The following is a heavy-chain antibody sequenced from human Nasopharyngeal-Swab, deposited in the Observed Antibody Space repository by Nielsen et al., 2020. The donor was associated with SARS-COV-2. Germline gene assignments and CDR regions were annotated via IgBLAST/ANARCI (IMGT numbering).Heavy chain of an antibody. V-gene: IGHV5-51*01. J-gene: IGHJ4*02. Sequence: GGSLRLSCKGSGYKFSNTWIGWVRQMPGKGLEWMGIIYPGDSDTRYSPSFQGQVTISADKSISTAYLQWSSLKASDTAMYYCASAVGGYDPYYFDYWGQGTLVTVSS. CDR1: GYKFSNTW. CDR2: IYPGDSDT. CDR3: ASAVGGYDPYYFDY. D-gene: IGHD2-2*01.